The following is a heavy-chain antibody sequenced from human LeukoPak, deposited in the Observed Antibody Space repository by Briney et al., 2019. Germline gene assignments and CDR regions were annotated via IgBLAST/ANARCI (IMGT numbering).Heavy chain of an antibody. CDR3: ARDIELSC. Sequence: GGSLRLSCAGSGFTFSSHAMSWVRRASGGGLEWVSLISASGGNAYYADSVKARFTDSRDSSKNTLHLQMNSLRAEDTAVYYCARDIELSCWGQGTLVTVSS. CDR2: ISASGGNA. J-gene: IGHJ4*02. CDR1: GFTFSSHA. D-gene: IGHD1-26*01. V-gene: IGHV3-23*01.